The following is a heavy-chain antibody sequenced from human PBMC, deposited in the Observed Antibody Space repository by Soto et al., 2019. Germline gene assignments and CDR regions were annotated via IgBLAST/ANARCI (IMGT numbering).Heavy chain of an antibody. Sequence: GGSLRLSCVAPGFPFSSYAMSWVRQTPGKGLEWVSGISGSGGRTYYADSVKGRFTISRDNSNNTLSLQMHSLRVKDTAVYFCAKGGYYSLFDIWGQGTMVTVSS. V-gene: IGHV3-23*01. CDR1: GFPFSSYA. D-gene: IGHD2-15*01. CDR2: ISGSGGRT. CDR3: AKGGYYSLFDI. J-gene: IGHJ3*02.